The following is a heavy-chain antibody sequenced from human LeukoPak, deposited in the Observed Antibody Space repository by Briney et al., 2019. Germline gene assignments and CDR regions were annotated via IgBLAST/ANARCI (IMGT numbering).Heavy chain of an antibody. CDR2: INPNSGGT. Sequence: ASVKVSCKASGYTFTCYYMHWVRQAPGQGLEWMGWINPNSGGTNYAQKFQGRVTMTRDTSISTAYMELSRLRSEDTAVYYCARVDVVVPAAMALGPNWFDPWGQGTLVTVSS. V-gene: IGHV1-2*02. D-gene: IGHD2-2*01. CDR1: GYTFTCYY. CDR3: ARVDVVVPAAMALGPNWFDP. J-gene: IGHJ5*02.